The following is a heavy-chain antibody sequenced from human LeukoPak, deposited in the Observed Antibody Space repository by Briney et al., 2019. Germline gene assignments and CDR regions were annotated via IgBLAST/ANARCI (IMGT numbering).Heavy chain of an antibody. CDR3: TKGRVATEPS. CDR1: GYTFSSFF. Sequence: GGSLRLSCAASGYTFSSFFITWVRQAPGKGLEWGSTIVGRGATTYFADSVGGRFPLSRDNSNSTLYLQMNSLRAEDTAVYYCTKGRVATEPSWGQGTLVTVSS. J-gene: IGHJ4*02. V-gene: IGHV3-23*01. CDR2: IVGRGATT. D-gene: IGHD5-12*01.